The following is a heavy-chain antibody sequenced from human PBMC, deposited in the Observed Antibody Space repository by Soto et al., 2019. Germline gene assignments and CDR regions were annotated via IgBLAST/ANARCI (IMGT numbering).Heavy chain of an antibody. D-gene: IGHD7-27*01. Sequence: EVQLLESGGGLVQSGGSLRLSCAVSGFTFSAYSMSWVRHAPGRGLEWVSGISGLGGSKYYGDSVKGRFTISRDNDRNILYLQLNSLRAEDTAEYYCARSTGDTWQLYDFDYWGQGTLLTVSS. CDR2: ISGLGGSK. CDR1: GFTFSAYS. J-gene: IGHJ4*02. V-gene: IGHV3-23*01. CDR3: ARSTGDTWQLYDFDY.